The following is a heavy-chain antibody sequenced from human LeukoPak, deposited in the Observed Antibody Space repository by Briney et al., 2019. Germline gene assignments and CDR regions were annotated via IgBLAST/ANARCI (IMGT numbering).Heavy chain of an antibody. D-gene: IGHD5-24*01. CDR3: ARARDGYNYYYYMDV. V-gene: IGHV4-61*02. J-gene: IGHJ6*03. CDR1: GGSISSGSYY. CDR2: IYTSGST. Sequence: SETLSLTCTVSGGSISSGSYYWSWIRQPAGKGLEWIGRIYTSGSTNYNPSLKSRATISVDTSKNQFSLKLSSVTAADTAVYYCARARDGYNYYYYMDVWGKGTTVTISS.